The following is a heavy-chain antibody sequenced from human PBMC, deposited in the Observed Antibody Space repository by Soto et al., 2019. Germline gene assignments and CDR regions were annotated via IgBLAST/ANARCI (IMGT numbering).Heavy chain of an antibody. J-gene: IGHJ4*02. CDR1: GFTFSSYA. Sequence: GGSLRLSCAASGFTFSSYAISWVRQAPGKGLEWVSAISVSGGSTYYADSVKGRFTISRDNSKNTLYLQMNSLRAEDTAVYYCAKVRRARGYCSGGSCSHFDYWGQGTLVTVS. CDR2: ISVSGGST. D-gene: IGHD2-15*01. V-gene: IGHV3-23*01. CDR3: AKVRRARGYCSGGSCSHFDY.